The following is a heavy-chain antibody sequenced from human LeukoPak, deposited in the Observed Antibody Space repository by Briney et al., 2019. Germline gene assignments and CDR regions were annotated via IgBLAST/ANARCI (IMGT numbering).Heavy chain of an antibody. CDR3: ARDQGYDSSGYYYYQFDY. CDR2: ISAYNGNT. D-gene: IGHD3-22*01. J-gene: IGHJ4*02. CDR1: GYTSTSYG. V-gene: IGHV1-18*01. Sequence: ASVKVSCKASGYTSTSYGISWVRQAPGQGLEWMGWISAYNGNTNYAQKLQGRVTMTTDTSTSTAYMELRSLRSDDTAVYYCARDQGYDSSGYYYYQFDYWGQGTLVTVSS.